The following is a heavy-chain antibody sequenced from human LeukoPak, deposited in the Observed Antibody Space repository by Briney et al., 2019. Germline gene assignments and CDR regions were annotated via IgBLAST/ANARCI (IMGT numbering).Heavy chain of an antibody. CDR3: ARGRTVGATPGVQEGY. D-gene: IGHD1-26*01. Sequence: PSETLSLTCAAYGGSFSGYYWSWIRQPPGKGLEWIGEINHSGSTNYNPSLKSRVTKSVDTSKNPFSLKLSSVTASDTALYYCARGRTVGATPGVQEGYWGQGTLVTVSS. J-gene: IGHJ4*02. V-gene: IGHV4-34*01. CDR1: GGSFSGYY. CDR2: INHSGST.